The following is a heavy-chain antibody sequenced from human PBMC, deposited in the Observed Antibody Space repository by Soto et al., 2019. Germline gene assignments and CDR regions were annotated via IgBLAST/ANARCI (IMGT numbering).Heavy chain of an antibody. CDR2: ISYDGSNK. J-gene: IGHJ4*02. V-gene: IGHV3-30-3*01. CDR1: GFTFSSYA. CDR3: ARDEDYGVFDY. D-gene: IGHD4-17*01. Sequence: PGGSLRLSCAGSGFTFSSYAMHWVRQAPGKGLEWVAVISYDGSNKYYADSVKGRFTISRDNSKNTLYLQMNSLRAEDTAVYYCARDEDYGVFDYWAQGTLVTVSS.